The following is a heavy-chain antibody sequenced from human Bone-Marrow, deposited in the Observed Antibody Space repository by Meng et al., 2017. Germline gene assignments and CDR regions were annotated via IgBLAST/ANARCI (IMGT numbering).Heavy chain of an antibody. CDR1: GFTFSSYW. V-gene: IGHV3-7*03. J-gene: IGHJ6*02. Sequence: GESLKISCAASGFTFSSYWMSWVRQAPGKGLEWVANTKQDGSEKYYVDSVKGRFTISRDNAKNSLYLQMNSLRSEDTAVYYCARDPVGGAHYYYYGMDVWGQGTTVTVSS. CDR3: ARDPVGGAHYYYYGMDV. CDR2: TKQDGSEK. D-gene: IGHD3-16*01.